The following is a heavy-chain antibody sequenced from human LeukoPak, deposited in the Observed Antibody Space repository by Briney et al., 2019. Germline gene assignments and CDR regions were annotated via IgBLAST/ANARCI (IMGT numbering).Heavy chain of an antibody. D-gene: IGHD3-3*01. V-gene: IGHV3-30*03. CDR3: AATTGVGGSTWYYFYGLDV. CDR2: SSFDGSQT. CDR1: GFNLRTHA. Sequence: GGSLRLSCAASGFNLRTHAMHWVRQAPGKGLEWVAVSSFDGSQTSYADSVKGRFTIYRDNSKNTLYLQMNSLRPEDTAVYYCAATTGVGGSTWYYFYGLDVWGRGTTVVVSS. J-gene: IGHJ6*02.